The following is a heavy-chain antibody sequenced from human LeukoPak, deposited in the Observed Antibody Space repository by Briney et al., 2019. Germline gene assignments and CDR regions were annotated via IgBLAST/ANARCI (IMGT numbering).Heavy chain of an antibody. CDR2: IRHTGST. D-gene: IGHD2-2*01. J-gene: IGHJ5*01. CDR1: GGSFSGYY. Sequence: SETLSISSAVYGGSFSGYYWSWIHQPPRKGLEWMGEIRHTGSTNYNPSLKSLITITAATSKNQCCLKLSSGTGADTGMYYCARGDAGYCHSTSCYGFRWFDFWGQGTLVPVSS. CDR3: ARGDAGYCHSTSCYGFRWFDF. V-gene: IGHV4-34*01.